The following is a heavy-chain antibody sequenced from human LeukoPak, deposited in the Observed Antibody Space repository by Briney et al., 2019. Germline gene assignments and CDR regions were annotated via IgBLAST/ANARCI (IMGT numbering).Heavy chain of an antibody. Sequence: SVKVSCKASGGTFSSYAISWVRQAPGQGLEWMGGIIPIFGTANYAQKFQGRVTITADESTSTAYMELSSLRSEDTAVYYCARGSFWSSSWYDYYYGMDVWGQGTTVTVSS. D-gene: IGHD6-13*01. CDR1: GGTFSSYA. CDR2: IIPIFGTA. CDR3: ARGSFWSSSWYDYYYGMDV. V-gene: IGHV1-69*13. J-gene: IGHJ6*02.